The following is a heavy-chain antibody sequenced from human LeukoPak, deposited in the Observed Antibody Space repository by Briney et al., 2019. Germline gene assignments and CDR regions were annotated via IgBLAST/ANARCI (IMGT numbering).Heavy chain of an antibody. CDR3: AKDEGYVGVPAARPDNWFDP. J-gene: IGHJ5*02. Sequence: GGSLRLSCAASGFTFSSYAMSWVRPAPGKGLEWVSAISGSGGSTCYTDYVKGRFTISRDNSKNTLYMQMNSLRAEDTDVYYCAKDEGYVGVPAARPDNWFDPWGQGTLVTVSS. CDR2: ISGSGGST. V-gene: IGHV3-23*01. CDR1: GFTFSSYA. D-gene: IGHD2-2*02.